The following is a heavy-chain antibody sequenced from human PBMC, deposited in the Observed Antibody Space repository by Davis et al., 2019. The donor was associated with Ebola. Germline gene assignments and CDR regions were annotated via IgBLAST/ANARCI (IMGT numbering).Heavy chain of an antibody. V-gene: IGHV3-21*04. Sequence: GESLKISCAASGFTVSSNYMNWVRQAPGKGLEWVSSISSSSSYIYYADSVKGRFTISRDNSKNTLFLQMNTLRAEDAAVYYCAGGTRSGWHLEYWGQGTLVTVSS. CDR1: GFTVSSNY. D-gene: IGHD6-19*01. CDR3: AGGTRSGWHLEY. J-gene: IGHJ4*02. CDR2: ISSSSSYI.